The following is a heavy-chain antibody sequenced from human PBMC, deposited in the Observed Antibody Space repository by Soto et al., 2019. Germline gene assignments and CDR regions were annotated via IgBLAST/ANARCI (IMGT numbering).Heavy chain of an antibody. D-gene: IGHD2-21*02. J-gene: IGHJ4*02. CDR3: ARSIVVVTALDY. CDR2: INAGNGNT. CDR1: GYTFTSYA. Sequence: ASVKVSCKASGYTFTSYAMHWVRQAPGQRLEWMGWINAGNGNTKYSQKFQGRVTITRDASASTAYMELSSLRSEDTAVYYCARSIVVVTALDYWGQGTLVTV. V-gene: IGHV1-3*01.